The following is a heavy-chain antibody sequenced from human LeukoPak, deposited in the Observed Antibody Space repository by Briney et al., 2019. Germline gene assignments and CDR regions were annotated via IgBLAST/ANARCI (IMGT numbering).Heavy chain of an antibody. CDR3: ASQNTYYYDSSAYS. J-gene: IGHJ5*02. D-gene: IGHD3-22*01. Sequence: SQTLSLTCTVSGDSISSGGYYWNWLRQHPGKGLEWIGYIYYSGSTYYNPSLKSRVTISVDTSKNQFSLNLTSVTAADTAVYYCASQNTYYYDSSAYSWGRGTLVTVSS. CDR1: GDSISSGGYY. V-gene: IGHV4-31*02. CDR2: IYYSGST.